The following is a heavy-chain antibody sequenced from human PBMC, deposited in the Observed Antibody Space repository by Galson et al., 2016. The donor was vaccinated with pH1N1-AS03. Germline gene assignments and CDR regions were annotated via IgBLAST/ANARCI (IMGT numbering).Heavy chain of an antibody. Sequence: SETLSLTCAVSGYSISSGYYWGWIRQPPGKGLEWIESMYYSGSTYYNPSLKSRVTISVDTSKNQFSLKLSSVTAADTDVYYCARLWIQPSQRGAFDIWGQGTMVTVSS. J-gene: IGHJ3*02. CDR2: MYYSGST. CDR1: GYSISSGYY. CDR3: ARLWIQPSQRGAFDI. V-gene: IGHV4-38-2*01. D-gene: IGHD5-18*01.